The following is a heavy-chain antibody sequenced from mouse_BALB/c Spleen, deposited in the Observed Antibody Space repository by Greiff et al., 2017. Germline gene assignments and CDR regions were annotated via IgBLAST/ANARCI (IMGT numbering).Heavy chain of an antibody. CDR3: ARGEGSSSYYFDY. V-gene: IGHV5-9-4*01. CDR2: ISSGGSYT. CDR1: GFTFSSYA. J-gene: IGHJ2*01. Sequence: EVKLVESGGGLVKPGGSLKLPCAAPGFTFSSYAMSWVRQSPEKRLEWVAEISSGGSYTYYPDTVTGRFTISRDNAKNTLYLQMSSLKSEDTAMYYCARGEGSSSYYFDYWGQGTTLTVSS. D-gene: IGHD1-2*01.